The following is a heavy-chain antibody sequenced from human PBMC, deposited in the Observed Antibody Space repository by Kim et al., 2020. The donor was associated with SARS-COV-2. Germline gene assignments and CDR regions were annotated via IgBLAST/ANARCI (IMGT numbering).Heavy chain of an antibody. J-gene: IGHJ4*02. CDR2: IYYSGST. V-gene: IGHV4-59*01. Sequence: SETLSLTCTVSGGSISSYYWSWIRQPPGKGLEWIGYIYYSGSTNYNPSLKSRVTISVDTSKNQFPLKLSSVTAADTAVYYCARGRTTGVDYWGQGTLVTVSS. CDR3: ARGRTTGVDY. D-gene: IGHD4-4*01. CDR1: GGSISSYY.